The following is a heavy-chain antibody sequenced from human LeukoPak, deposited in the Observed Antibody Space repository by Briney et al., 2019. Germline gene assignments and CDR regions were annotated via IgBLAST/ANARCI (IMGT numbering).Heavy chain of an antibody. CDR2: IDPEDGET. V-gene: IGHV1-24*01. Sequence: ASVKVSCKVSGYTLTELSMHWVRQAPGKGLEWMGGIDPEDGETISAQKFQGRVTMTEDTSTDTAYMELSSLRSEDTAVYYCATDQIGAWEPFDYWGQGTLVTVCS. CDR1: GYTLTELS. CDR3: ATDQIGAWEPFDY. D-gene: IGHD1-26*01. J-gene: IGHJ4*02.